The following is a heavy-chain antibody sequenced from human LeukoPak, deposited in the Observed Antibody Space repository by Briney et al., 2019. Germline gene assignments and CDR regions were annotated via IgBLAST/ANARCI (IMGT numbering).Heavy chain of an antibody. CDR2: INHSGST. CDR3: ASRPLTKLPRRIHTAIAYYYYDGMDV. CDR1: GGSFSGYY. Sequence: PSETLSLTCAVYGGSFSGYYWSWIRQPPGKGLEWIGEINHSGSTNYNPSLKRGVTTSAAPSKHQFSPKLGSVTAANTAVYSCASRPLTKLPRRIHTAIAYYYYDGMDVWDKGPTIPVSS. J-gene: IGHJ6*04. V-gene: IGHV4-34*01. D-gene: IGHD5-18*01.